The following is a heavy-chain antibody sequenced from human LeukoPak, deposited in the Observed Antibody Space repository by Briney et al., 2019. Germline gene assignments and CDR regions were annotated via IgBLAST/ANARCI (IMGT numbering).Heavy chain of an antibody. CDR2: ISGSGGST. CDR1: GFTFSSYA. J-gene: IGHJ4*02. CDR3: AKDRKGIVVVPAAFDY. Sequence: PGGSLRLSCAASGFTFSSYAMSWVRQAPGKGLEWVSAISGSGGSTYYADSVKGRFTISRDNYKNTLYLQMNSLRAEDTAVYYCAKDRKGIVVVPAAFDYWGQGTLVTVSS. D-gene: IGHD2-2*01. V-gene: IGHV3-23*01.